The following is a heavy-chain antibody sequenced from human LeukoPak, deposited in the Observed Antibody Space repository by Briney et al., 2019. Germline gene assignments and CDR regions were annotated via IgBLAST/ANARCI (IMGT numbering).Heavy chain of an antibody. CDR2: ISSSSSTI. CDR3: ASGPETIFGVVNPDFDY. D-gene: IGHD3-3*01. CDR1: AYTFSSYS. V-gene: IGHV3-48*01. J-gene: IGHJ4*02. Sequence: GGSLRLSCAASAYTFSSYSMNWVRQAPGKGLEWVSYISSSSSTIYYADSVKGRFTISRDNAKNSLYLQMNSLRAEDTAVYYCASGPETIFGVVNPDFDYWGQGTLVTVSS.